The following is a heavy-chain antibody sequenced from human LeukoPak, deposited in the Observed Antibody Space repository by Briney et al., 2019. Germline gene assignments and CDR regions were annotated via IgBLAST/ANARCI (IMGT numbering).Heavy chain of an antibody. V-gene: IGHV3-15*01. CDR3: TTFYDYVWGSYNHRVDAFDI. Sequence: GGSLRLSWAASGFTFSNAWMSWVRQAPGKGLEWVGRIKSKTDGGTTDYAAPVKGRFTISRDDSKNTLYLQMNSLKTEDTAVYYCTTFYDYVWGSYNHRVDAFDIWGQGTMVTVSS. J-gene: IGHJ3*02. CDR2: IKSKTDGGTT. CDR1: GFTFSNAW. D-gene: IGHD3-16*01.